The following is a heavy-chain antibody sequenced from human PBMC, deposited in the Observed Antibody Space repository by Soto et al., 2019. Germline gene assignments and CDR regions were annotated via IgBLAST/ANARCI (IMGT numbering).Heavy chain of an antibody. CDR3: ARDEQLGIAAAGNWFDP. D-gene: IGHD6-13*01. CDR2: ISSSSTI. V-gene: IGHV3-48*01. J-gene: IGHJ5*02. CDR1: GFTFSSYS. Sequence: GGSLRLSCAASGFTFSSYSMNWVRQAPGKGLEWVSYISSSSTIYYADSVKGRFTISRDNAKNSLYLQMNSLRAEDTAVYYCARDEQLGIAAAGNWFDPWGQGTLVTVSS.